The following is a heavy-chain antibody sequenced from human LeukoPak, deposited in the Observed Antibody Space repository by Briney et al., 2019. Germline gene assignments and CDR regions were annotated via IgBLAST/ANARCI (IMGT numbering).Heavy chain of an antibody. Sequence: GGSLRLSCVVSGFTFSSYAMSWVRQAPGKGLEWVSAISGSGGSTYYADSVKGRFTISRDNSKNTLYLQMNSLRAEDTAVYYCAKDDDFWSGYQPYYFDYWGQGTLVTVSS. D-gene: IGHD3-3*01. CDR3: AKDDDFWSGYQPYYFDY. V-gene: IGHV3-23*01. J-gene: IGHJ4*02. CDR2: ISGSGGST. CDR1: GFTFSSYA.